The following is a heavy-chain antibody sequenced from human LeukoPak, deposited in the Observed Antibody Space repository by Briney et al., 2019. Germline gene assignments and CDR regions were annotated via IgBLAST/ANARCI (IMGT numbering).Heavy chain of an antibody. CDR1: GFSFSNSG. J-gene: IGHJ4*02. D-gene: IGHD3-22*01. Sequence: HPGGSLRLSCAASGFSFSNSGMHWVRQAPGKGLECVAVILYDGTNKYYADSVKGRFTISRDNSKNTLFLQMNSLRAEDTAVYYCARDGGSFDHFDGSGCFSPPDYWGQGTLVTVSS. CDR3: ARDGGSFDHFDGSGCFSPPDY. CDR2: ILYDGTNK. V-gene: IGHV3-30*03.